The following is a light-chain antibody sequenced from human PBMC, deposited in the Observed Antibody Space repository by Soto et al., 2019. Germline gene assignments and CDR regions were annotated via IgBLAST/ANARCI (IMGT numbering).Light chain of an antibody. Sequence: EIEMTQYPATLSVSPGERATLSCRASQSLGTNLAWFQQKPGQVPRLLIHGASTRATGIPARFSGSGSGTDFTLTISSLQSEDFAVYYCQQYNQWTRTFGQGTKV. V-gene: IGKV3-15*01. CDR2: GAS. CDR1: QSLGTN. J-gene: IGKJ1*01. CDR3: QQYNQWTRT.